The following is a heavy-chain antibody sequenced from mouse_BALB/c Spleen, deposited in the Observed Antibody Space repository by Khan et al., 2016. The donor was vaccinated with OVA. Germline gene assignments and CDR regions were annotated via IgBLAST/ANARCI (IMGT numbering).Heavy chain of an antibody. D-gene: IGHD1-2*01. CDR3: ARRNYFGYTFAY. J-gene: IGHJ3*01. CDR1: GYTFTDYY. Sequence: QVQLQQSGAELARPGASVKLSCKASGYTFTDYYINWVKQRTGQGLEWIGEISPGSGDTYYNERFKGKAKLTADKSSSTAYMQLSSLTSSASAVYFFARRNYFGYTFAYWGQGTLVTVSA. CDR2: ISPGSGDT. V-gene: IGHV1-77*01.